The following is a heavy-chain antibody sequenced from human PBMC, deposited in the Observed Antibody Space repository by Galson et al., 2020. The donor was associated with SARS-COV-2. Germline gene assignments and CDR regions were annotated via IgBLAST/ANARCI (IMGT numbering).Heavy chain of an antibody. CDR2: ISHSGGT. CDR3: ARLHYGEYAPEAFDI. Sequence: SETLSLTCAVSGTSISGGSYSWNWIRQPPGKGLEWIGYISHSGGTYYNPSLKSRVTISGDRSKNQFSLRLTAVTATDAAVYFCARLHYGEYAPEAFDIWEPGTRVTVAS. D-gene: IGHD4-17*01. CDR1: GTSISGGSYS. J-gene: IGHJ3*02. V-gene: IGHV4-30-2*01.